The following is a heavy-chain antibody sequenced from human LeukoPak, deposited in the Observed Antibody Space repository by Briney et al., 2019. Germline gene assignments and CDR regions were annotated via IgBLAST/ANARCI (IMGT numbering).Heavy chain of an antibody. CDR2: INHSGST. V-gene: IGHV4-34*01. CDR3: ARDLAAASDY. J-gene: IGHJ4*02. CDR1: GGSFSGYY. Sequence: KPSETLSLTCAVYGGSFSGYYWSWIRQPPGKGLEWIGEINHSGSTNYNPSLKSRVTISVDTSKNQFSLKLSSVTAADTAVYYCARDLAAASDYWGQGTLVTVSS. D-gene: IGHD6-13*01.